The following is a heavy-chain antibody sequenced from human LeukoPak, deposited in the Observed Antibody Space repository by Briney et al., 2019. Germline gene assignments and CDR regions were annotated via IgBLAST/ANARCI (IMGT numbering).Heavy chain of an antibody. CDR3: ARASHLGATYFDY. CDR1: GFTFSSYT. CDR2: IDLSGSTL. Sequence: PGGSLRLSCAASGFTFSSYTMNWVRQAPEKGLEWVSYIDLSGSTLYYVDSVKGRFTISRDNAKNSLYLQMNSLRAEDTAVYYCARASHLGATYFDYWGQGTLVTVSS. D-gene: IGHD1-26*01. V-gene: IGHV3-48*04. J-gene: IGHJ4*02.